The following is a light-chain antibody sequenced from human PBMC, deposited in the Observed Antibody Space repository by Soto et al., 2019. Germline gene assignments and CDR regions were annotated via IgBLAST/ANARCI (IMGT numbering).Light chain of an antibody. CDR3: QDSSTSPWP. J-gene: IGKJ1*01. CDR2: GTS. Sequence: TQSPGTLSLSPGERATLSCRAVQSVTSIYLAWYQQKPGQAPRLLIYGTSFRASGVPDRFRGSGSGTDFTLTISSLEPEDSAVYYCQDSSTSPWPFGQGTRWIS. CDR1: QSVTSIY. V-gene: IGKV3-20*01.